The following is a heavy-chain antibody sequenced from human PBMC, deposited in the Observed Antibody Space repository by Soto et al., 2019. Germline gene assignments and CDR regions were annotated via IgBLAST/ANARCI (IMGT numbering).Heavy chain of an antibody. J-gene: IGHJ6*02. Sequence: QVQLVESGGGVVQPGRSLRLSCAASGFTFSSYGMHWVRQAPGKGLEWVAVIWYDGSNKYYADSVKGRFTISRDNSKNTLYLQMNSLRAEDTAVYYCARHREYSGSSGVLDVWGQGTTVTVSS. CDR1: GFTFSSYG. D-gene: IGHD1-26*01. V-gene: IGHV3-33*01. CDR2: IWYDGSNK. CDR3: ARHREYSGSSGVLDV.